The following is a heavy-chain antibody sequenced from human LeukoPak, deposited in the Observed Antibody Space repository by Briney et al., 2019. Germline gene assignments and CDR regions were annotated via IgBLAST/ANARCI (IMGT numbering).Heavy chain of an antibody. CDR3: ARGLYCSGGSCYPPKYYFDY. J-gene: IGHJ4*02. Sequence: GASVKVSCKASGYTFTGYYTHWVRQAPGQGLEWMGWINPNSGGTNYAQTFQGRVTMTRDTSISTAYMELSRLRSDDTAVYYCARGLYCSGGSCYPPKYYFDYWGQGTLVTVSS. CDR2: INPNSGGT. V-gene: IGHV1-2*02. D-gene: IGHD2-15*01. CDR1: GYTFTGYY.